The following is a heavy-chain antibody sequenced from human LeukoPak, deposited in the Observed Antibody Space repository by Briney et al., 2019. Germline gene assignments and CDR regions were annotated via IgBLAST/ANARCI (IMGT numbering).Heavy chain of an antibody. V-gene: IGHV4-34*01. CDR3: AKGAGGLSYYNWFDP. D-gene: IGHD5-18*01. CDR1: GGSFSGYY. J-gene: IGHJ5*02. Sequence: SETLSLTCAVYGGSFSGYYWSWIRQPPGRGLEWIGEINHSGSTNYNPSLESRVTISVDTSKNQFSLKLASVTAADAAIYYCAKGAGGLSYYNWFDPWGQGTLVTVSS. CDR2: INHSGST.